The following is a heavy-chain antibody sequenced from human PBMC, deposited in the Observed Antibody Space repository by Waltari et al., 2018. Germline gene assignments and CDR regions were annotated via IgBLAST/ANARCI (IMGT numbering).Heavy chain of an antibody. CDR1: GGSISRGGYY. CDR2: IYYSGST. Sequence: QVQLQESGPGLVKPSQTLSLTCTVSGGSISRGGYYWSWIRQHPGKGLEWIGYIYYSGSTYYNPSLKSRVTISVDTSKNQFSLKLSSMTAADTAVYYCARSSVGATGPDAFDIWGQGTMVTVSS. D-gene: IGHD1-26*01. J-gene: IGHJ3*02. CDR3: ARSSVGATGPDAFDI. V-gene: IGHV4-31*03.